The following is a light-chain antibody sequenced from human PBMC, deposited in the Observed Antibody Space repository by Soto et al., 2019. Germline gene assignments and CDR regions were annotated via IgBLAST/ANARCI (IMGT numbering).Light chain of an antibody. CDR1: HSVSSND. J-gene: IGKJ1*01. CDR3: QQYGISPT. CDR2: DVS. V-gene: IGKV3-20*01. Sequence: EIVLTQSPGTLSLSPGERATLSCRSSHSVSSNDLAWYQQKPGQAPRLLSYDVSSRATGIPDRFSGSGSGTDFTLTISRLEPVDFAVYYCQQYGISPTFGQGTKVEIK.